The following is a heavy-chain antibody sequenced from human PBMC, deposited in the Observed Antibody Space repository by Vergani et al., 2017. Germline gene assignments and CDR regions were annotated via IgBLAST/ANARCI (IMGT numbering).Heavy chain of an antibody. V-gene: IGHV3-23*01. Sequence: EVRLLESGGGLVQPGGSLSLSCVGSGFTFTSYAMNWVRQAPGKGLEWVSGISGSGATSYYAESMKGRFAMSRDNSKNTVYVQMNNLKPEATAVYYCAKGGVGADTRYYDMVDWGKGTTVTV. J-gene: IGHJ6*03. CDR3: AKGGVGADTRYYDMVD. CDR1: GFTFTSYA. CDR2: ISGSGATS. D-gene: IGHD1-26*01.